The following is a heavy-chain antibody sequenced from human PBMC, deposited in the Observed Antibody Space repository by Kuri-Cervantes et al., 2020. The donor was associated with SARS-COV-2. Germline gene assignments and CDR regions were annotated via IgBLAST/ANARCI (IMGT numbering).Heavy chain of an antibody. V-gene: IGHV4-59*08. CDR2: IYYSGST. CDR1: GGSISSYY. J-gene: IGHJ6*02. D-gene: IGHD3-3*01. CDR3: ARHGFDFGCGYARTYYYYYGMDV. Sequence: SETLSLTCTVSGGSISSYYWSWIRQPQGKGLGWIGYIYYSGSTNYNPTLKSRVTISVATSKNQFSLQLSPVTAAETAVYYCARHGFDFGCGYARTYYYYYGMDVWGQGTPVTVSS.